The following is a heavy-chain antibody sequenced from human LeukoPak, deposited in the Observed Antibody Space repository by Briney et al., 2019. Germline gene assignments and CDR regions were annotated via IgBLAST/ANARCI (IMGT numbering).Heavy chain of an antibody. CDR1: GGDISRYY. V-gene: IGHV4-59*01. Sequence: SETLSLTCTVSGGDISRYYWSWIRQPPGKGLEWIGYIYYNGNTNYNPSLKSRVSISIDTSKNQFSLKLSSVTAADTAVYYCARVPRNSGFHTDFDCWGQGTLVTVSS. D-gene: IGHD5-12*01. CDR3: ARVPRNSGFHTDFDC. CDR2: IYYNGNT. J-gene: IGHJ4*02.